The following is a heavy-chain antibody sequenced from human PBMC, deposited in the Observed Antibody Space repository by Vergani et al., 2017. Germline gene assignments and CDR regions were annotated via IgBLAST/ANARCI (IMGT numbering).Heavy chain of an antibody. CDR1: GFTFSSYS. V-gene: IGHV3-21*01. Sequence: EVQLLESGGGLVKPGGSLRLSCAASGFTFSSYSMNWVRQAPGKGLEWVSSISSSSSYIYYADSVKGRFTISRDNAKNSLYLQMNSLRAEDTAVYYCASQIDYGSGKSWVAINWFDPWGQGTLVTVSS. CDR3: ASQIDYGSGKSWVAINWFDP. J-gene: IGHJ5*02. D-gene: IGHD3-10*01. CDR2: ISSSSSYI.